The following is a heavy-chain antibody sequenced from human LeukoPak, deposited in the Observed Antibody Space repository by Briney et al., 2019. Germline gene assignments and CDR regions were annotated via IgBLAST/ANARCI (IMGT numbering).Heavy chain of an antibody. D-gene: IGHD2-15*01. CDR1: GGSNISSSYY. V-gene: IGHV4-39*01. CDR2: IYYSGTT. J-gene: IGHJ5*02. Sequence: FETPSLTCTVSGGSNISSSYYWGWIRQPPGKGLQWIGSIYYSGTTYYNSSLKSRVTISVDTSKNQFSLKLSSVTAANTAVYYCARVLKADCSGGSCYSGWFDPWGQGTLVTVSS. CDR3: ARVLKADCSGGSCYSGWFDP.